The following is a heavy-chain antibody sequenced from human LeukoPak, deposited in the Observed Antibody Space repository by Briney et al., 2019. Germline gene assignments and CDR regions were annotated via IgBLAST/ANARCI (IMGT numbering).Heavy chain of an antibody. J-gene: IGHJ4*02. CDR3: ARVQYQYCGGDCYLGYFDY. V-gene: IGHV3-48*03. D-gene: IGHD2-21*02. CDR2: ISSSGSTI. Sequence: GGSLRLSCAASGFTFSSYEMNWVRQAPGKGLEWVSYISSSGSTIYYADSVKGRFTISRDNAKNSLYLQMNSLRAEDTAVYYCARVQYQYCGGDCYLGYFDYWGQGTLVTVSS. CDR1: GFTFSSYE.